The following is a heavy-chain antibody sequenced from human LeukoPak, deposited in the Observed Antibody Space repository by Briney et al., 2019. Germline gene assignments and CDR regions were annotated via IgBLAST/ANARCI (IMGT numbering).Heavy chain of an antibody. J-gene: IGHJ3*02. Sequence: SETLSLTCTVSGGSISTYYWGWIRQPPGKGLEWIAYVSDIGSINYNPSLKSRVSISVDTSKNQFSLKVRSVTAADTAVYYCARHRAVTYQDDAFDIWGQGTMVTVSS. V-gene: IGHV4-59*08. CDR1: GGSISTYY. CDR3: ARHRAVTYQDDAFDI. D-gene: IGHD4-17*01. CDR2: VSDIGSI.